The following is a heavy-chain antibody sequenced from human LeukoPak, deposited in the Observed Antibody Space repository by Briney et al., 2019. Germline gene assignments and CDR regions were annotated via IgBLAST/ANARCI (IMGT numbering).Heavy chain of an antibody. CDR2: IYYSGST. J-gene: IGHJ4*02. CDR3: ARGGWELLA. Sequence: SETLSLTCTVSGGSVSSGSYYWSWIRQPPGKGLEWIGYIYYSGSTNYNPSLKSRVTISVNTSKNQFSLKLSSVTAADTAVYYCARGGWELLAWGQGTLVTVSS. D-gene: IGHD1-26*01. V-gene: IGHV4-61*01. CDR1: GGSVSSGSYY.